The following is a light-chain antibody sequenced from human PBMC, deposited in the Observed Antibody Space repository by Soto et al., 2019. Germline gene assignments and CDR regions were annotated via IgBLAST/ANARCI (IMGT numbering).Light chain of an antibody. V-gene: IGLV1-44*01. J-gene: IGLJ3*02. CDR2: ANK. CDR1: SPNIGGNT. Sequence: QSVLTQPPSASGTPGQRVTISCSGSSPNIGGNTVNWYQQLPGTAPKLLMFANKERPSGVPDRFSASKSGTSASLAINGLQSDDEADYYCATWDDSLNGWVFGGGTQLTVL. CDR3: ATWDDSLNGWV.